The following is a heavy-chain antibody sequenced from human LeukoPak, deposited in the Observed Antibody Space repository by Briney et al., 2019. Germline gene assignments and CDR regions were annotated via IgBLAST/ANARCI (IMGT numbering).Heavy chain of an antibody. V-gene: IGHV1-69*06. CDR3: ARSIVGAKTIDY. Sequence: GASVKVSCKASGYTFSTYDINWVRQAPGQGLEWMGGIIPIFGTANYAQKFQGRVTITADKSTSTAYMELSSLRSEDTAVYYCARSIVGAKTIDYWGQGTLVTVSS. D-gene: IGHD1-26*01. CDR2: IIPIFGTA. CDR1: GYTFSTYD. J-gene: IGHJ4*02.